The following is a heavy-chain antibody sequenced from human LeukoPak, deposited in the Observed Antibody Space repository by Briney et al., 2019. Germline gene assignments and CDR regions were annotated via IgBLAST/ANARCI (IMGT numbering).Heavy chain of an antibody. D-gene: IGHD6-19*01. J-gene: IGHJ4*02. CDR2: IRYDGSNK. CDR3: AKDKVSAVAGTSFDY. V-gene: IGHV3-30*02. CDR1: GFTFSSYG. Sequence: GGSLRLSCAASGFTFSSYGMHWVRQAPGKGLEWVAFIRYDGSNKYYADSVKGRFTISRDNSKNTLYLQMNSLRAEDTAVYYCAKDKVSAVAGTSFDYWGQGTLVTVSS.